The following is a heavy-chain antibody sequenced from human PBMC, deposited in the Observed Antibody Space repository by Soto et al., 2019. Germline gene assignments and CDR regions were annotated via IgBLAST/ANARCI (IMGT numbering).Heavy chain of an antibody. CDR3: ARGHRSSGSYYNDYYYYYMDV. D-gene: IGHD3-10*01. CDR2: IKQDGSEK. J-gene: IGHJ6*03. Sequence: GGSLRLSCAASGFTFSSYWMSWVRQAPGKGLEWVANIKQDGSEKYYVDSVKGRFTISRDNAKNSLYLQMNSLRAEDTAVYYCARGHRSSGSYYNDYYYYYMDVWGKGTTVTVSS. V-gene: IGHV3-7*01. CDR1: GFTFSSYW.